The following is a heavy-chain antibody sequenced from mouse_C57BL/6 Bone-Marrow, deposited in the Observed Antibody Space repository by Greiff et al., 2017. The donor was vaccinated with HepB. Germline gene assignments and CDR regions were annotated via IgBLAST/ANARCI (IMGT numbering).Heavy chain of an antibody. Sequence: EVKLVESGGGLVKPGGSLKLSCAASGFTFSDYGMHWVRQAPEKGLEWVAYISSGSSTIYYEDTVKGRFTISRDNAKNTLFLQMTSLRSEDTAMYYCARWITTVVAHYAMDYWGQGTSVTVSS. D-gene: IGHD1-1*01. CDR1: GFTFSDYG. J-gene: IGHJ4*01. V-gene: IGHV5-17*01. CDR3: ARWITTVVAHYAMDY. CDR2: ISSGSSTI.